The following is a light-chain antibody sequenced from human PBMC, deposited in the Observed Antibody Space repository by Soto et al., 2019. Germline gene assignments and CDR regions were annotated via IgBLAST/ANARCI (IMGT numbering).Light chain of an antibody. CDR2: KAS. Sequence: DIQMTQSPSTLSASVGDRVTITCRASQSISSWLAWYQQKPGKAPKLLIYKASSLESGVPSRFSGSGSGTEFTLTISSLQPDDFANYYCQPYNSYPWTFGQGTKVEIK. V-gene: IGKV1-5*03. CDR1: QSISSW. CDR3: QPYNSYPWT. J-gene: IGKJ1*01.